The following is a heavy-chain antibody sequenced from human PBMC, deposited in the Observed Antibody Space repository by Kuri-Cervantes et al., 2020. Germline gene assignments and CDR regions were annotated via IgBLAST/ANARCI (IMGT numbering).Heavy chain of an antibody. D-gene: IGHD6-13*01. J-gene: IGHJ6*02. CDR2: ISYTGST. CDR3: ARRTKLVRAPTGDYYYGMDV. V-gene: IGHV4-39*01. Sequence: SETLSLTCSVSGGSLSSSSYYRGWIRQPPGKGLEWIGTISYTGSTYYNASLNSRVTISVDTSRNQFFLKLSSVTAADTAVYFCARRTKLVRAPTGDYYYGMDVWGQGTTVTVSS. CDR1: GGSLSSSSYY.